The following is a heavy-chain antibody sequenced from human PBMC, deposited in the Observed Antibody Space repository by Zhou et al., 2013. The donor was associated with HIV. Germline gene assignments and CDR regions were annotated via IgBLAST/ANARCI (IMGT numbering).Heavy chain of an antibody. CDR1: GYTFTGYY. CDR2: INPNSAGT. V-gene: IGHV1-2*02. CDR3: ARGRVLTYYYGSGRLYGVDV. D-gene: IGHD3-10*01. Sequence: QVQLVQSGAEVKKPGASVKVSCKASGYTFTGYYMHWVRQAPGQGLEWMGWINPNSAGTNYAQKFQGRVTMTRDTSISTAYMELSRLRSDDTAVYYCARGRVLTYYYGSGRLYGVDVWGQGTTVTVSS. J-gene: IGHJ6*02.